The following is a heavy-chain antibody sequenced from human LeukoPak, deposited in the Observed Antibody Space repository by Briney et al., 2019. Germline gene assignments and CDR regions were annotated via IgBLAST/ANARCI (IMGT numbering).Heavy chain of an antibody. CDR3: ARGHYSSGWYVFDY. Sequence: SETLSLTCTVSGDSVSSDVHYWSWIRQPAGKGLEWIGRIYTTGSTNYNPSLKSRVTMSVDTSKNQFSLKLSSVTAADTAVYYCARGHYSSGWYVFDYWGQGTLVTVSS. CDR2: IYTTGST. J-gene: IGHJ4*02. D-gene: IGHD6-13*01. CDR1: GDSVSSDVHY. V-gene: IGHV4-61*10.